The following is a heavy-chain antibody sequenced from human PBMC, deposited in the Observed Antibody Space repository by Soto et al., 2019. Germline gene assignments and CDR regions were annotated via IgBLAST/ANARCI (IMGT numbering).Heavy chain of an antibody. CDR2: INHRGSA. V-gene: IGHV4-4*02. Sequence: SETLSLTCAVSGASVSSTYWWSWVRQPPGKGPERIGEINHRGSANYNPSLKSRVTISVDISKSQFSLRLTSVTAADTAVYYCARYNAASGTYYFDLWGQGALVTVSS. CDR1: GASVSSTYW. D-gene: IGHD6-13*01. J-gene: IGHJ4*02. CDR3: ARYNAASGTYYFDL.